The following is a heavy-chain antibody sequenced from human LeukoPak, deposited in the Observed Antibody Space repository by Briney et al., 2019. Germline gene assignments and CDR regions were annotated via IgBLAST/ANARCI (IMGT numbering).Heavy chain of an antibody. D-gene: IGHD6-6*01. CDR1: GYTFTSYD. V-gene: IGHV1-8*03. Sequence: ASVKVSCKASGYTFTSYDINWVRQATGQGLEWMGWMNPNSGNTGYAQKFQGRVTITRNTSISTAYMELSSLRSEDTAVYYCARGASSSAGGDDAFDIWGQGTMVTVSS. CDR2: MNPNSGNT. J-gene: IGHJ3*02. CDR3: ARGASSSAGGDDAFDI.